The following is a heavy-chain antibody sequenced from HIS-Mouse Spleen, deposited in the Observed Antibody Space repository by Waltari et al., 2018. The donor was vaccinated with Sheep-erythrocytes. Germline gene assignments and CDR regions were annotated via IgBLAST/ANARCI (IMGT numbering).Heavy chain of an antibody. V-gene: IGHV3-9*01. D-gene: IGHD1-1*01. CDR3: AKDIGTGLSYGMDV. Sequence: GEAVKTRFTISRDNAKNSLYLQMNSLRAEDTALYYCAKDIGTGLSYGMDVWGQGTTVTVSS. J-gene: IGHJ6*02.